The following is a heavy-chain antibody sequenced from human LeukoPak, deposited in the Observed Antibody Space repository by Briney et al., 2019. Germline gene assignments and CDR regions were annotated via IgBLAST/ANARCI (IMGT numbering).Heavy chain of an antibody. D-gene: IGHD1-26*01. V-gene: IGHV1-8*01. J-gene: IGHJ4*02. CDR3: ARALTRSSKFFAY. CDR2: MNPNSGNT. Sequence: ASVKVSCKASGYTFTSYDINWVRQAPGQGLEWMGWMNPNSGNTGYSQKFQGRVTMTRNTSISTAYMELSSLRSEDTAVYYCARALTRSSKFFAYWGQGTLVTVSS. CDR1: GYTFTSYD.